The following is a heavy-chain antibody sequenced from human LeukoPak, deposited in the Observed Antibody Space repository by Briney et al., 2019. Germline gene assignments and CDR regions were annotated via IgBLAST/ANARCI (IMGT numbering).Heavy chain of an antibody. J-gene: IGHJ5*02. CDR3: VRLSWELGDGGVT. D-gene: IGHD1-26*01. CDR2: INSDGSST. V-gene: IGHV3-74*01. CDR1: GFTFSSYR. Sequence: GGSLRLSCAASGFTFSSYRMYWVRQAPGKGLVWISRINSDGSSTTYADSVKGRFTISRDNVKNTLYLQMNNLRAEDTAVYYCVRLSWELGDGGVTWGQGTLVTVSS.